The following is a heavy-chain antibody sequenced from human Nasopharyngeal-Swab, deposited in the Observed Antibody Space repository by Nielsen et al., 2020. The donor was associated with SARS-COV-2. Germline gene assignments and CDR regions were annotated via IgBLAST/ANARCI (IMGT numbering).Heavy chain of an antibody. CDR3: ARDGLDYDFWSAYFMDV. D-gene: IGHD3-3*01. Sequence: GGSLRLSCAASGFTFNNYNFNWFRQAPGKGLEWVSPISSSSSYIYYADPVKGRFTISRDNAKNSLYLQMNSLRAEDTAVYYCARDGLDYDFWSAYFMDVWGQGTTVTVSS. J-gene: IGHJ6*02. CDR1: GFTFNNYN. CDR2: ISSSSSYI. V-gene: IGHV3-21*01.